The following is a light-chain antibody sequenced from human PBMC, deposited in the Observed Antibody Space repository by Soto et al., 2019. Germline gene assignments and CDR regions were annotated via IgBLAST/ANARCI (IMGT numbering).Light chain of an antibody. Sequence: EIVLTQSPGTLSLSPGERATLSCRASQSVSSSYLAWYQQKPGPAPRLLIYGASSRATGIPDRFSGSGSGTDFILTISGLEPEDFAVYYCQQRSNWPRTFGQGTKVDIK. CDR1: QSVSSSY. CDR2: GAS. J-gene: IGKJ1*01. CDR3: QQRSNWPRT. V-gene: IGKV3D-20*02.